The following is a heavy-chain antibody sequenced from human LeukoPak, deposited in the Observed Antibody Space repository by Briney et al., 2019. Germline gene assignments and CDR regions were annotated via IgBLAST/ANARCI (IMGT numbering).Heavy chain of an antibody. CDR1: GASISSSY. D-gene: IGHD3-22*01. V-gene: IGHV4-4*08. J-gene: IGHJ4*02. CDR3: ARGYYDSRGFSNPFDS. CDR2: IHTNGNT. Sequence: SETLSLSCTVSGASISSSYWSWLRQPPGKGLEWIAYIHTNGNTNSNPSLKSRVTVSVDASKNQFSLMLRSVAAADTALYYCARGYYDSRGFSNPFDSWGQGTLVTVSS.